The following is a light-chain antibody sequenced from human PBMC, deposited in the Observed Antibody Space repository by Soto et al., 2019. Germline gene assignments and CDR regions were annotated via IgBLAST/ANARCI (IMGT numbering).Light chain of an antibody. Sequence: DIHMTQSPSSLSASVGDRVTITCRASQSISTYLNWYQQKPGNAPKLLISAASSLPSGVPSRFSGSGSGTDFTLTISSLQPEDFATYHCQQSYSTPHTFGQGTKLEIK. V-gene: IGKV1-39*01. CDR2: AAS. CDR3: QQSYSTPHT. J-gene: IGKJ2*01. CDR1: QSISTY.